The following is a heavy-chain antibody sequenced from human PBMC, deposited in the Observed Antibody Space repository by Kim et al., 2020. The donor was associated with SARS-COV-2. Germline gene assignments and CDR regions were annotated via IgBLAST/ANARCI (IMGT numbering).Heavy chain of an antibody. D-gene: IGHD3-10*01. J-gene: IGHJ4*02. CDR3: ASMVDGGHFDY. V-gene: IGHV3-21*01. Sequence: IYYAASVTGRFTISRDNAKNSLYLQMNSLRAEDTAVYYCASMVDGGHFDYWGQGTLVTVSS. CDR2: I.